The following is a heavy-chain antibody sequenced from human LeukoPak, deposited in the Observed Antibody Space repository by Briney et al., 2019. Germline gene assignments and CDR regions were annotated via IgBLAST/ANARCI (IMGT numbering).Heavy chain of an antibody. D-gene: IGHD3-3*01. V-gene: IGHV3-30*02. CDR1: GFTFSSYG. CDR2: IRYNGSNK. J-gene: IGHJ6*03. Sequence: GGSLRLSCAASGFTFSSYGMHWVRQAPGKGLEWVAFIRYNGSNKYYADSVKGRFTISRDNSKNTLYLQMNSLRAEDTAVYYCAKVSSPPDFWSGYRRYYYMDVWGKGTTVTVSS. CDR3: AKVSSPPDFWSGYRRYYYMDV.